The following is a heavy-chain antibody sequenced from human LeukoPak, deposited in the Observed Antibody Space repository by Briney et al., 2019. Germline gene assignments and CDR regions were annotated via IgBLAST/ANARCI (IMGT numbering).Heavy chain of an antibody. J-gene: IGHJ6*03. Sequence: GGSLRLSCAASGFTFSSYEMNWVRQAPGKGLESVSYISSSGSTIYYADSVKGRFTISRDNAKNSLYLQMNSLRAEDTAVYYCARLEYSYGYGPYYYYYMDVWGTGTTVTVSS. D-gene: IGHD5-18*01. CDR1: GFTFSSYE. CDR3: ARLEYSYGYGPYYYYYMDV. V-gene: IGHV3-48*03. CDR2: ISSSGSTI.